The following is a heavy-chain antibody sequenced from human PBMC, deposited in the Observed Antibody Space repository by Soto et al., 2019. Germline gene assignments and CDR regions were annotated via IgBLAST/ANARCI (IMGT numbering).Heavy chain of an antibody. Sequence: QVQLVESGGGMVQPGTSLRLSCAASGFTFNSLSLHWVRQRPDKGLEWVAVISHDGRVTFYADFVQGRFTVSRDNSKHTIYLQVNSLRAEDTAVYYCAREPYGDSQYFDYWGQGTLVTVSS. J-gene: IGHJ4*02. CDR1: GFTFNSLS. CDR2: ISHDGRVT. D-gene: IGHD2-21*02. V-gene: IGHV3-30*04. CDR3: AREPYGDSQYFDY.